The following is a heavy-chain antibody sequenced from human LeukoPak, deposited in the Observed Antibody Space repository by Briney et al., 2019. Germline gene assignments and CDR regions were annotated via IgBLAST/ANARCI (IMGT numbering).Heavy chain of an antibody. Sequence: SVKVSCKASGGTFSSYAISCVRQAPGQGLEWMGGIIPIFGTANYAQKFQGRVTITADESTSTAYMELSSLRSEDTAVYYCARGPIVVVPADLCYYFDYWGQGTLVTVSS. CDR3: ARGPIVVVPADLCYYFDY. D-gene: IGHD2-2*01. CDR1: GGTFSSYA. V-gene: IGHV1-69*01. J-gene: IGHJ4*02. CDR2: IIPIFGTA.